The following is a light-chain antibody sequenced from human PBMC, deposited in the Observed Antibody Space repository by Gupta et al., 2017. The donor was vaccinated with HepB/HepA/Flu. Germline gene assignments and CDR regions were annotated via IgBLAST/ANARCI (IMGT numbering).Light chain of an antibody. CDR2: GAS. CDR3: QQYGSSPFT. Sequence: DIVLTQSPGTLSLSPGERATLSCRASQSVSSTYLAWYQQKPGQAPRLLMYGASSRATDIPDRFSGSGSGTDFTLTISRLEPEDFAVYYCQQYGSSPFTFGPGTKVDIK. CDR1: QSVSSTY. V-gene: IGKV3-20*01. J-gene: IGKJ3*01.